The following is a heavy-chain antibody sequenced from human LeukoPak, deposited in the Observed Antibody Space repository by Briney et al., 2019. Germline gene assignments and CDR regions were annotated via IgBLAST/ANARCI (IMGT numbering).Heavy chain of an antibody. CDR2: ISYDGSNK. V-gene: IGHV3-30*04. J-gene: IGHJ4*02. Sequence: GRSLRLSCAASGFTFSSYAMHWVRQAPGKGLEWVAVISYDGSNKYYADSVKGRFTISRDNSKNTLYLQMNSLRAEDTAVYYCAKARAGDITAAFNYWGQGTLVTVSS. D-gene: IGHD6-13*01. CDR3: AKARAGDITAAFNY. CDR1: GFTFSSYA.